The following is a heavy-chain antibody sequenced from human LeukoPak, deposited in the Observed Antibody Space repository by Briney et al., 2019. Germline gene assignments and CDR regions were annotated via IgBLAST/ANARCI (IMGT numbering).Heavy chain of an antibody. V-gene: IGHV1-8*01. CDR2: MNPNSGNT. Sequence: ASVKVSCKASGYTFTNYDINWVRQATGQGLEWMGWMNPNSGNTGYAQKFQGRVTMPRNTSIRTAYMELSSLRSEDTAVYYCARGRGRGNYVWGSYPSYWGQGTLVTVSS. CDR1: GYTFTNYD. J-gene: IGHJ4*02. CDR3: ARGRGRGNYVWGSYPSY. D-gene: IGHD3-16*02.